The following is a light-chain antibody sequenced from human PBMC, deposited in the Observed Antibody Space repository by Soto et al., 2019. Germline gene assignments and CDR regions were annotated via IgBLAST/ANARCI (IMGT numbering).Light chain of an antibody. CDR3: EQYNSWPPLYT. CDR2: GAS. CDR1: QSVSHN. V-gene: IGKV3-15*01. J-gene: IGKJ2*01. Sequence: EIVMTQSPATLSVSPGEGATLSCRASQSVSHNLAGYQQKPGQAPRLLIYGASTRATGIPTRFSGSGSGTEFPLTISSLQSEDFAVYYCEQYNSWPPLYTFGQGTKLEIK.